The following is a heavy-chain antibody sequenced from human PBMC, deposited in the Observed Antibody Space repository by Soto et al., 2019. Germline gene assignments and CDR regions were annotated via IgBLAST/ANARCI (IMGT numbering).Heavy chain of an antibody. D-gene: IGHD2-2*01. V-gene: IGHV1-3*01. CDR1: GYTFTCYA. Sequence: ASVKVSCKASGYTFTCYAMHWVRQAPGQRLEWMGWINAGNGNTKYSQKYHGRVTMTTDTSTNTAYMEMSSLRSDDTAVYYCARIADCSTTSCSFPSRFHIRGYYYYYGLDVWGQGTTVTVSS. J-gene: IGHJ6*02. CDR2: INAGNGNT. CDR3: ARIADCSTTSCSFPSRFHIRGYYYYYGLDV.